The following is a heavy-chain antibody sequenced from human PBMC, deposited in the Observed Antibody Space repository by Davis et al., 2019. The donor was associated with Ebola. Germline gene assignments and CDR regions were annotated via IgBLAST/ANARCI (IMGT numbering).Heavy chain of an antibody. CDR2: IYHSGST. CDR3: ARPSDPPK. J-gene: IGHJ4*02. V-gene: IGHV4-38-2*02. CDR1: GYSISSGYY. Sequence: MPSETLSLTCTVSGYSISSGYYWGWIRQPPGKGLEWIGSIYHSGSTYYNPSLKSRVTISVDTSKNQFSLKLSSVTAADTAVYYCARPSDPPKWGQGTLVTVSS.